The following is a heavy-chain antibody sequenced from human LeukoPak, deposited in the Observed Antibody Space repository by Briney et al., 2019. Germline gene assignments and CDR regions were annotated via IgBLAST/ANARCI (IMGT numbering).Heavy chain of an antibody. J-gene: IGHJ5*02. D-gene: IGHD3-9*01. CDR1: GGSFSGYY. CDR3: ARAYFDWSRRYNWFDP. CDR2: INHSGST. V-gene: IGHV4-34*01. Sequence: PSETLSLTCAVYGGSFSGYYWSWIRQPPGKRLEWIGEINHSGSTNYNPSLKSRVTISVDTSKNQFSLKLSSVTAADTAVYYCARAYFDWSRRYNWFDPWGQGTLVTVSP.